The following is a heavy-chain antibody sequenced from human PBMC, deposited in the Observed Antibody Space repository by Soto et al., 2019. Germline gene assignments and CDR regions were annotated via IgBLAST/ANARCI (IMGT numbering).Heavy chain of an antibody. CDR3: ARGRSWGDSTNPNCFDP. CDR1: GGTFSNYA. V-gene: IGHV1-69*13. J-gene: IGHJ5*02. CDR2: IIPLFSTP. Sequence: ASVKVSCKTSGGTFSNYAINWVRQAPGQGLEWMGGIIPLFSTPIYAQKFQGRVTITADESTSTAYMGLSSLRSEDTAIYYCARGRSWGDSTNPNCFDPWGQGTLVTVSS. D-gene: IGHD2-21*01.